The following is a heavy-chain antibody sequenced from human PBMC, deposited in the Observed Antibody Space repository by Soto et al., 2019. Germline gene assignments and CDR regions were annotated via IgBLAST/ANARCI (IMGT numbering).Heavy chain of an antibody. CDR2: ISSSSSTI. CDR1: GFTFSSYS. CDR3: ARESTARRAARAFDY. Sequence: GGSLRLSCAASGFTFSSYSMNWVRQAPGKGLEWVSYISSSSSTIYYADSVKGRFTISRDNAKNSLYLQMNSLRAEDTAVYYCARESTARRAARAFDYWGQGTMGTVSS. V-gene: IGHV3-48*01. D-gene: IGHD6-6*01. J-gene: IGHJ4*02.